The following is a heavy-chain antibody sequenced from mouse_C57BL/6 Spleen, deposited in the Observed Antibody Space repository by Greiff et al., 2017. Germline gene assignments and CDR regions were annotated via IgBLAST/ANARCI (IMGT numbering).Heavy chain of an antibody. CDR3: ARNWGYDAWAYFDY. J-gene: IGHJ2*01. V-gene: IGHV2-2*01. Sequence: QVQLQQSGPGLVQPSQSLSITCTVSGFSLTSYGVHWVRQSPGKGLEWLGVIWSGGSTDYNAAFISRLSISKDNSKSQVFFKMNSLQADDTDIYYGARNWGYDAWAYFDYWGQGTTLTVSS. CDR2: IWSGGST. D-gene: IGHD2-2*01. CDR1: GFSLTSYG.